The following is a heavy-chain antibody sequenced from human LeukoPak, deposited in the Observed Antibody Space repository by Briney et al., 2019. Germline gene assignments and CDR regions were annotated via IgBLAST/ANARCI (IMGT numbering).Heavy chain of an antibody. D-gene: IGHD4-23*01. CDR1: GFTFSDSW. Sequence: GGSLRLSCEVSGFTFSDSWMHWVRQTPGKGLVWVSRMYGDMSDISYADSVKGRFTISRDNAKNTVYLQMNSLRGEDTAVYYRARDLGLRGSTWGQGTLVTVSS. CDR3: ARDLGLRGST. CDR2: MYGDMSDI. V-gene: IGHV3-74*01. J-gene: IGHJ5*02.